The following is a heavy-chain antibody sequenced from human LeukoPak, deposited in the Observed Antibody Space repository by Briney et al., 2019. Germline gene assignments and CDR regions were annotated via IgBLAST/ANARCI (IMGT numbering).Heavy chain of an antibody. Sequence: GGSLRLSCVASGFTFSSYSMTWVRQAPGKGLEWVSSISSRSSYIYYADSMKGRFTISRDNAKNSLYLQMNSLRAEDTAVYYCARSADCSSTSCYVMDVWGKGTTVTVSS. CDR2: ISSRSSYI. D-gene: IGHD2-2*01. CDR3: ARSADCSSTSCYVMDV. CDR1: GFTFSSYS. J-gene: IGHJ6*04. V-gene: IGHV3-21*01.